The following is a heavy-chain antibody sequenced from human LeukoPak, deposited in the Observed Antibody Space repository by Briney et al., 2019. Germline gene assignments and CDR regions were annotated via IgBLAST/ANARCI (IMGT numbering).Heavy chain of an antibody. D-gene: IGHD5-18*01. Sequence: SETLSLTGTVSGGSISGYYWSWIRQPPGKGLEWIGYVYYSGFTNYNPSLKSRVTISVDTSKNQFSLKLSSVTAADTAVYYCAKGYSYGTGYNWFDPWGQGTLVTVSS. CDR3: AKGYSYGTGYNWFDP. J-gene: IGHJ5*02. CDR1: GGSISGYY. CDR2: VYYSGFT. V-gene: IGHV4-59*08.